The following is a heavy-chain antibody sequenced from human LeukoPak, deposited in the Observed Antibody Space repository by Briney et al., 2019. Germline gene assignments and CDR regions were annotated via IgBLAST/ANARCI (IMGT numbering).Heavy chain of an antibody. CDR3: AREGPYPEMATMPLDY. D-gene: IGHD5-24*01. Sequence: ASVKVSCKASGGTFSSYAISWVRQAPGQGLEWMGRIIPILGIANYAQKFQGRVTITADKSTSTAYMELSSLRSEDTAVYYCAREGPYPEMATMPLDYWGQGTLVTVSS. CDR2: IIPILGIA. CDR1: GGTFSSYA. V-gene: IGHV1-69*04. J-gene: IGHJ4*02.